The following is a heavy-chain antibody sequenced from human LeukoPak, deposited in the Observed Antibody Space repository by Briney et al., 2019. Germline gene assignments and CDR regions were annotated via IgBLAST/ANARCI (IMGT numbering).Heavy chain of an antibody. D-gene: IGHD2-2*01. Sequence: ASVKVSCKASGYTFTSYDINWVRQATGQGLEWMGWMNPNRGSTGYAQKFQGRVTITRNTSISTAYMELSSLRSEDTAVYYCARAPYCSSTSCYYFDYWGQGTLVTVSS. CDR2: MNPNRGST. V-gene: IGHV1-8*03. CDR1: GYTFTSYD. CDR3: ARAPYCSSTSCYYFDY. J-gene: IGHJ4*02.